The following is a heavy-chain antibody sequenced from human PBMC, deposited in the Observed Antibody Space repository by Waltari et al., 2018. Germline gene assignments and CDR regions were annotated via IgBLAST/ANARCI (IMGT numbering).Heavy chain of an antibody. CDR3: ARQDPKYQYAMAV. D-gene: IGHD2-2*01. V-gene: IGHV5-51*01. J-gene: IGHJ6*02. CDR2: IYPDDPEI. Sequence: EVQLVQSGAEVKKPGESLKISGKDSGYNFSPNWIGWVRLMPGRGLEWMGIIYPDDPEIRYSPSFQGQVTISADRSINTAYLEWRSLKASDTALYFCARQDPKYQYAMAVWGQGTSVTVS. CDR1: GYNFSPNW.